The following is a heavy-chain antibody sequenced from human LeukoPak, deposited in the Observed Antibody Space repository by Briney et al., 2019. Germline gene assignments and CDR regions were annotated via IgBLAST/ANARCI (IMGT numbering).Heavy chain of an antibody. V-gene: IGHV1-24*01. D-gene: IGHD4-23*01. CDR2: FDPEDGET. J-gene: IGHJ3*02. CDR3: ATDLETTVVTPGHDAFDI. Sequence: ASVKVSCKASGYTFTSYDINWVRQAPGKGLEWMGGFDPEDGETIYAQKFQGRVTMTEDTSTDTAYMELSSLRSEDTAVYYCATDLETTVVTPGHDAFDIWGQGTMVTVSS. CDR1: GYTFTSYD.